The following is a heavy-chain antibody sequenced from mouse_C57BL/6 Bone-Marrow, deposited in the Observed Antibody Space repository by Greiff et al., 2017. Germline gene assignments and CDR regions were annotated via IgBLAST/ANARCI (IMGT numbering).Heavy chain of an antibody. Sequence: VQLVESGAELVRPGASVKLSCKASGYTFTDYYINWVKQRPGQGLEWIARIYPGSGNTYYNEKFKGKATLTAEKSSSTAYMQLSSLTSEDSAVSFCAGGNYVRYAMDYWGQGTSVTVSS. CDR3: AGGNYVRYAMDY. CDR1: GYTFTDYY. J-gene: IGHJ4*01. V-gene: IGHV1-76*01. CDR2: IYPGSGNT. D-gene: IGHD2-1*01.